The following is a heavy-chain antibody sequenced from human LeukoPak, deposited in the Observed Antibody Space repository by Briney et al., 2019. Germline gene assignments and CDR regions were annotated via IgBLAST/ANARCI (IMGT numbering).Heavy chain of an antibody. Sequence: GASVKVSCKASGYTFTSYDINWVRQATGQGLEWMGWMNPNSGNTGYAQKFQGRVTMTRNTSISTAYMELSSLRSEDTAVYYCAREKPPTTNWFDPWGQGTLVTVSS. CDR1: GYTFTSYD. CDR2: MNPNSGNT. CDR3: AREKPPTTNWFDP. V-gene: IGHV1-8*01. J-gene: IGHJ5*02. D-gene: IGHD1-14*01.